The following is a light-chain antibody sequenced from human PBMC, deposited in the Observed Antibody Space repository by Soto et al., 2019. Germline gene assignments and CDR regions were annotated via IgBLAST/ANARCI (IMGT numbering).Light chain of an antibody. CDR2: EVS. V-gene: IGLV2-14*01. Sequence: QSALTQPASVSGSPGQSITISCTETSSDVGGYNYVSWYQQHPGKAPKLMIYEVSKRPSGVSNRFSGSKSGDTASLTISGLRTEDEADYYCCSFAGSGTGVFGTGTKVTVL. J-gene: IGLJ1*01. CDR3: CSFAGSGTGV. CDR1: SSDVGGYNY.